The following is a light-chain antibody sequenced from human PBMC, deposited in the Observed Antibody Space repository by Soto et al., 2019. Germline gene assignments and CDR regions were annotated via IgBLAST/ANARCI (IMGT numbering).Light chain of an antibody. CDR1: QNISNY. J-gene: IGKJ3*01. CDR3: QQSYSTVFT. V-gene: IGKV1-39*01. Sequence: IQLTQSPSPLSASVGDRLTITCRASQNISNYLNWYRQKPGKAPELLTYAASSLQSGVPSRFSGSGSGTDFILTITSLQPEDFATYHCQQSYSTVFTFGPGTTVD. CDR2: AAS.